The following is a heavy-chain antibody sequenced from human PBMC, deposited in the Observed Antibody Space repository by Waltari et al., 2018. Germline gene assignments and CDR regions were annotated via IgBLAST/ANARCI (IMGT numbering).Heavy chain of an antibody. Sequence: GFTFSSYAMHWVRQAPGNGLEWVAVISYDGSNKYYADSVKGRFTISRDNSKNTLYLQMNSLRAEDTAVYYCARDFGGTIFGVVYYYYGMDVWGQGTTVTVSS. CDR1: GFTFSSYA. J-gene: IGHJ6*02. V-gene: IGHV3-30-3*01. CDR3: ARDFGGTIFGVVYYYYGMDV. CDR2: ISYDGSNK. D-gene: IGHD3-3*01.